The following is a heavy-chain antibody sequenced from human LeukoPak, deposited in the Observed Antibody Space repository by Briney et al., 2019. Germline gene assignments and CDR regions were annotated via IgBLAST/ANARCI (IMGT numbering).Heavy chain of an antibody. CDR3: ARVNVVASIGGSYYYHGMDV. V-gene: IGHV7-4-1*02. D-gene: IGHD2-2*01. CDR2: INTNTGNP. J-gene: IGHJ6*02. CDR1: GYTFTTFA. Sequence: GASVKVSCKASGYTFTTFAMNWVRQAPGQGLEWIGWINTNTGNPTYAQAFTGRFVFPLDTSVNTAYLQVSSLKAEDTAVYYCARVNVVASIGGSYYYHGMDVWGQGTTVTVSS.